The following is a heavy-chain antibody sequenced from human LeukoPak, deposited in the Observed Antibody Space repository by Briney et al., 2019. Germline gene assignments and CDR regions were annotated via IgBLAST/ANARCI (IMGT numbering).Heavy chain of an antibody. CDR2: IYYSGST. CDR1: GGSISSYY. V-gene: IGHV4-59*01. CDR3: ARDKRYYHDSSGYYFDS. D-gene: IGHD3-22*01. J-gene: IGHJ4*02. Sequence: PSETLSLTCTVSGGSISSYYWSWIRRPPGKGLEWIGYIYYSGSTNYNPSLKSRVTISVDTSKNQFSLKLTSVTAADTAVYYCARDKRYYHDSSGYYFDSWGQGLLVTVSS.